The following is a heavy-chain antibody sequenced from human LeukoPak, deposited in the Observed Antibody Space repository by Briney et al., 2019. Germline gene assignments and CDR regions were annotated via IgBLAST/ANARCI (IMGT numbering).Heavy chain of an antibody. CDR1: GFTFSSYW. CDR3: AREGIAVAVYLNY. J-gene: IGHJ4*02. Sequence: GGSLRLSCAASGFTFSSYWMSWVRQAPGKGLEWVANIKQGGSEKYYVDSVKGRFTISRDNAKNSLYLQMNSLRAEDMAVYYSAREGIAVAVYLNYWGQGTLVTVSS. D-gene: IGHD6-19*01. V-gene: IGHV3-7*03. CDR2: IKQGGSEK.